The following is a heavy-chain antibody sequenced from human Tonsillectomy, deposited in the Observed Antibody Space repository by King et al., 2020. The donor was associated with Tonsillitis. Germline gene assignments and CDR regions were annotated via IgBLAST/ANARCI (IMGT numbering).Heavy chain of an antibody. D-gene: IGHD5-18*01. V-gene: IGHV3-21*01. J-gene: IGHJ6*03. CDR3: ARGGGDGYSYLLRSYYYYYMDV. Sequence: EVQLVESGGGLVKPGGSLRLSCAASGFTFSTYTMNWVRQAPGKGLEWVSSIGSSSSYIYYADSVKGRFTISRDNAKNSLYLQMNSLRAEDTAMYYCARGGGDGYSYLLRSYYYYYMDVWGKGTPVTVSS. CDR2: IGSSSSYI. CDR1: GFTFSTYT.